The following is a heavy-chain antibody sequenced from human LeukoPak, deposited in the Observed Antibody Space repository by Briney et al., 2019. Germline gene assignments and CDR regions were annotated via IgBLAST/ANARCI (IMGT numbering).Heavy chain of an antibody. Sequence: PGGSLRLACAASGFTVNNAWMTWVRQAPGKGLECIGRIKSKSDGGTTDYAAPVKGRFSISRDDSKNTLYLQMNSLKTEDSAVYYCTTISYHGRLYYMDVWGKGTTVTVSS. CDR3: TTISYHGRLYYMDV. J-gene: IGHJ6*03. V-gene: IGHV3-15*05. D-gene: IGHD2-8*01. CDR2: IKSKSDGGTT. CDR1: GFTVNNAW.